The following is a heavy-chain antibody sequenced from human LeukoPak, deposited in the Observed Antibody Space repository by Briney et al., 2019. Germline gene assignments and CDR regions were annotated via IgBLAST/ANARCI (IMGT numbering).Heavy chain of an antibody. Sequence: PGGSLRVSCAAPGLTFSHYAMHWVRQAPGKGLEWVAVISCDGSNKYYADSVKGRFTISRDNSKNTLYLQMSSLRAEDTAVYYCAREQIDYYYFDYWGQGTLVTVSS. J-gene: IGHJ4*02. CDR2: ISCDGSNK. CDR3: AREQIDYYYFDY. D-gene: IGHD2/OR15-2a*01. CDR1: GLTFSHYA. V-gene: IGHV3-30-3*01.